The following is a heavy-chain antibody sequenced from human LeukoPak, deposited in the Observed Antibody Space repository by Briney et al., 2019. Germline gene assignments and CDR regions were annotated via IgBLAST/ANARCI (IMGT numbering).Heavy chain of an antibody. CDR1: GGSISSSSYY. Sequence: SETLSLTCTVSGGSISSSSYYWGWIRQPPGKGLEWIGSIYYSGSTYYNPSLKSRVTISVDTSKNQFSLKLSSVTAADTAVYYCARVASSSSFYYYYYYMDVWGKGTTVTVSS. CDR2: IYYSGST. V-gene: IGHV4-39*07. J-gene: IGHJ6*03. D-gene: IGHD6-6*01. CDR3: ARVASSSSFYYYYYYMDV.